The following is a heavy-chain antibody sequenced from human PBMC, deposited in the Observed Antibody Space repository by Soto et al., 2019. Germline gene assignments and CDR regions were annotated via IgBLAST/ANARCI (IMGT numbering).Heavy chain of an antibody. CDR2: INHSGST. J-gene: IGHJ1*01. CDR3: ARGAIAAAGTAGYFQH. Sequence: SETLSLTCAVYGGSFNGYYWSWIRQPPGKGLEWIGEINHSGSTNYNPSLKSRVTISVDTSKNQFSLKVSFVTAADTAVYYCARGAIAAAGTAGYFQHWGQGTPVTVSS. D-gene: IGHD6-13*01. V-gene: IGHV4-34*01. CDR1: GGSFNGYY.